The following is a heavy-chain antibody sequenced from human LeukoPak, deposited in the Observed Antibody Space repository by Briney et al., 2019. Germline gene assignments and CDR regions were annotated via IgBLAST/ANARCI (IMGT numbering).Heavy chain of an antibody. CDR1: GFTLSSNY. Sequence: GGTLRLSCAASGFTLSSNYMSWVRQAPGKGLEWVSIIYSGGSTYYADSVKGRLTISRDNSKNTLYLQMNSLRAEDTAVYYCARGDGHFDYWGQGTLVTVSS. V-gene: IGHV3-53*01. CDR2: IYSGGST. J-gene: IGHJ4*02. CDR3: ARGDGHFDY. D-gene: IGHD5-24*01.